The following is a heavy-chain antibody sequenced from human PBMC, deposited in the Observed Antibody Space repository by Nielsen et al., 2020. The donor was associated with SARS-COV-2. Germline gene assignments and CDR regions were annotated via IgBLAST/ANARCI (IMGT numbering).Heavy chain of an antibody. V-gene: IGHV3-33*01. Sequence: GESLKISCAASGFTFSSYGMHWVRQAPGKGLEWVAVIWYDGSNKYYADSVKGRFTISRDNSKNTLYLQMNSLRAEDTAVYYCARAPGGTVIPGWFDPWGQGTLVTVSS. CDR2: IWYDGSNK. CDR1: GFTFSSYG. D-gene: IGHD4-17*01. CDR3: ARAPGGTVIPGWFDP. J-gene: IGHJ5*02.